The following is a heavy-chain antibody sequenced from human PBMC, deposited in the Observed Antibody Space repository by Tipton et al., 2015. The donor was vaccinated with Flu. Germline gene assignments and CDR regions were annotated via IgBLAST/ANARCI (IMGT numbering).Heavy chain of an antibody. CDR3: ARGTGYCSGGSCYEEGYFDY. J-gene: IGHJ4*02. V-gene: IGHV4-31*02. D-gene: IGHD2-15*01. CDR1: GGSISSGGYY. CDR2: IYYSGST. Sequence: LRLSCTVSGGSISSGGYYWSWIRQHPGKGLEWIGYIYYSGSTYYNPSLKSRVTISVDTSKNQFSLKLSSVTAADTAVYYCARGTGYCSGGSCYEEGYFDYWGQGTLVTVSS.